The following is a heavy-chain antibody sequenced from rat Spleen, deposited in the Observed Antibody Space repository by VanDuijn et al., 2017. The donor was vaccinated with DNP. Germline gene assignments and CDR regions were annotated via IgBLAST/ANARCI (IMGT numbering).Heavy chain of an antibody. V-gene: IGHV5-31*01. CDR2: ITHDDGTT. D-gene: IGHD1-12*02. J-gene: IGHJ2*01. Sequence: EVQLVESGGGLVQPGRSLKLSCVTSGFTFNNYWMTWIRQAPGKGLEWIASITHDDGTTFYPDSVKGRFTISRDDAKSTLYLQVNSLRSEDTATYYCTTTHYFDGWFPFDYWGQGVMVTVSS. CDR3: TTTHYFDGWFPFDY. CDR1: GFTFNNYW.